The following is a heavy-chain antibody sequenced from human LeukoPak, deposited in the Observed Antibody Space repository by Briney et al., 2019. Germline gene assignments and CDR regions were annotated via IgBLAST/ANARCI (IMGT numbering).Heavy chain of an antibody. V-gene: IGHV1-24*01. J-gene: IGHJ4*02. Sequence: ASVKVSCKVSGYTLTELAIHRVRQAPGKGREWMGGFDPEDGETIYAQKFQGRVTITEDTNTDTAHMELSRLTSEDTAVCFCATMAGTYHLHWGQGTLVTVSS. D-gene: IGHD3-10*01. CDR2: FDPEDGET. CDR3: ATMAGTYHLH. CDR1: GYTLTELA.